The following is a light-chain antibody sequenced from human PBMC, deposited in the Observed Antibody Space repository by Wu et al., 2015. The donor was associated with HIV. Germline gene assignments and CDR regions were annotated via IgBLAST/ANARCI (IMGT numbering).Light chain of an antibody. J-gene: IGKJ2*01. Sequence: DIQMTQSPSALSASVGDRVTITCRASQSISSWLAWYQHKPGKAPKLLIYKSSTLESGVPSRFSGSGSGTDFTLTISSLQPDDYATYYCQQYHSYSYTFGQGTKLEIK. CDR3: QQYHSYSYT. CDR1: QSISSW. V-gene: IGKV1-5*03. CDR2: KSS.